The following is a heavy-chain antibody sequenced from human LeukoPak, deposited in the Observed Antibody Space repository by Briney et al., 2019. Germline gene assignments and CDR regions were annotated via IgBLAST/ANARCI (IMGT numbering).Heavy chain of an antibody. D-gene: IGHD2-15*01. CDR1: GGTFSSYA. J-gene: IGHJ4*02. CDR3: ARYGYCSGGSCRFAPGKYYFDY. V-gene: IGHV1-69*04. CDR2: IIPILGIA. Sequence: GASVKVSCKASGGTFSSYAISWVRQAPGQGLEWMGRIIPILGIANYAQKFQGRVTITADESTSTAYMELSSLRSEDTAVYYCARYGYCSGGSCRFAPGKYYFDYWGQGTLVTVSS.